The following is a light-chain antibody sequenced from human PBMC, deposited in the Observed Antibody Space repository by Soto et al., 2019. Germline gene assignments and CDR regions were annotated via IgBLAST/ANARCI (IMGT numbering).Light chain of an antibody. V-gene: IGKV3-20*01. J-gene: IGKJ1*01. Sequence: EIVLTQSPGTLSMSPGERATLSCRASQSVSGSYLAWYQHKPGQAPRLLIYGASTRATGVPDTFSGSGSGTDFTLTISRLEPADFAVYYCQQYGSSPTFGQGTKVDIK. CDR1: QSVSGSY. CDR2: GAS. CDR3: QQYGSSPT.